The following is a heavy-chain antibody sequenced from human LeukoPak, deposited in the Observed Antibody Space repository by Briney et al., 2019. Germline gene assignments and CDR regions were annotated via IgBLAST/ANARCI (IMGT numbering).Heavy chain of an antibody. D-gene: IGHD1-26*01. Sequence: GASGKVSCKASGYTFTSSGISWVRQAPGQGLEWMGWISAYNGNTNYAQKFQGRATMTTDTSTSTAYMELKSLRSDDTAVYYCARHFNAGSYDWWGQGTLVTVSS. V-gene: IGHV1-18*01. CDR1: GYTFTSSG. J-gene: IGHJ4*02. CDR3: ARHFNAGSYDW. CDR2: ISAYNGNT.